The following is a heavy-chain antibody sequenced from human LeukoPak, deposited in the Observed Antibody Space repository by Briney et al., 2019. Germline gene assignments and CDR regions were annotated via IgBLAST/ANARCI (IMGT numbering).Heavy chain of an antibody. CDR3: ASDTYYDILTGYYMAYYMDV. Sequence: SVKVSCKASGGTFSSYAISWVRQAPGQGLEWMGGIIPIFGTANYAQKFQGRVTITADESTSTAYMELSSLRSEYTAVYYCASDTYYDILTGYYMAYYMDVWGKGTTVTVSS. D-gene: IGHD3-9*01. CDR1: GGTFSSYA. J-gene: IGHJ6*03. V-gene: IGHV1-69*13. CDR2: IIPIFGTA.